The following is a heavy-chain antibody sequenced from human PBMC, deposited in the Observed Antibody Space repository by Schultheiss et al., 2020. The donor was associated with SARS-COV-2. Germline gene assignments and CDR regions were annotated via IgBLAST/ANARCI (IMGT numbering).Heavy chain of an antibody. CDR2: IHPGDSDI. J-gene: IGHJ6*02. Sequence: GESLKISCKGSGYIFASYWIGWVRQMPGKGLEWMGIIHPGDSDIRYRPSFEGHVTISADKSISTAYLQWSSLKASDTAMYYCARVGTAMADGYYGMDVWGQGTTVTVSS. CDR1: GYIFASYW. CDR3: ARVGTAMADGYYGMDV. V-gene: IGHV5-51*01. D-gene: IGHD5-18*01.